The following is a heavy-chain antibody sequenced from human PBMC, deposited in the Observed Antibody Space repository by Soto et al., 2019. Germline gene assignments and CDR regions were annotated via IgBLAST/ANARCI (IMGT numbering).Heavy chain of an antibody. CDR2: ISAYNGNT. CDR1: GYTFTSYG. J-gene: IGHJ6*02. D-gene: IGHD6-13*01. V-gene: IGHV1-18*04. Sequence: GASVKVSCKASGYTFTSYGISWVRQAPGQGLEWMGWISAYNGNTNYAQKLQGRVTMTTDTSTSTAYMELRSLRSDDTAVYYCARVVYSSRPLAQLVFYYGMDVWGQGTTVTVSS. CDR3: ARVVYSSRPLAQLVFYYGMDV.